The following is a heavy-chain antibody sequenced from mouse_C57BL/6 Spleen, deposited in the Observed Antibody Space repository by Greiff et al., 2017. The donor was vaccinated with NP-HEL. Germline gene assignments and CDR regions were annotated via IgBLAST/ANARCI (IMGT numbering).Heavy chain of an antibody. J-gene: IGHJ1*03. D-gene: IGHD2-4*01. CDR3: ARLQIYYDYDDWYFDV. CDR1: GFTFSSYT. Sequence: EVKLMESGGGLVKPGGSLKLSCAASGFTFSSYTLSWVRQTPEKRLVWVATISGGGGNHYYPDSVKGRFTISRDNAKNTLYLQMSSLRSEDTALYYCARLQIYYDYDDWYFDVWGTGTTVTVSS. CDR2: ISGGGGNH. V-gene: IGHV5-9*01.